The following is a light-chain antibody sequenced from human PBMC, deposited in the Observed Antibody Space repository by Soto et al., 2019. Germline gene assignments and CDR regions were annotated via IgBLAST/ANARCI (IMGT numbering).Light chain of an antibody. J-gene: IGLJ1*01. V-gene: IGLV2-14*01. CDR1: SIDFGGYDF. CDR2: EVT. CDR3: GSYSSTTTREV. Sequence: QSALAQPASVSGSPGQSMTISGTVASIDFGGYDFVSWYQHHPGTPPKLIIYEVTHRPSGVSHRFSGSKSASTASLTISGLQVEDEADYFCGSYSSTTTREVFGTGTKVTVL.